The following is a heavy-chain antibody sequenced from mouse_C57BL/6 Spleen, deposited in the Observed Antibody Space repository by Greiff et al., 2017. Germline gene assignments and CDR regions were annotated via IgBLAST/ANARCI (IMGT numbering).Heavy chain of an antibody. J-gene: IGHJ1*03. CDR1: GYTFTGYW. D-gene: IGHD2-1*01. V-gene: IGHV1-9*01. Sequence: VQLQQSGAELMKPGASVKLSCKATGYTFTGYWIEWVKQRPGHGLEWIGEILPGSGSTNYNEKFKGKATFTADTSSNTAYMQLSSLTTEDSAIYYCARTGIYYGNLSSYWYFDVWGTGTTVTVSS. CDR2: ILPGSGST. CDR3: ARTGIYYGNLSSYWYFDV.